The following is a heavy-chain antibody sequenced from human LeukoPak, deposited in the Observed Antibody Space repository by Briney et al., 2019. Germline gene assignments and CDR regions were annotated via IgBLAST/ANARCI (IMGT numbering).Heavy chain of an antibody. V-gene: IGHV3-11*01. D-gene: IGHD3-22*01. CDR3: ASHYYDNGYFDY. J-gene: IGHJ4*02. CDR1: GFTFSDYY. Sequence: GGSLRLSCSASGFTFSDYYMSWIRQAPGKGLEWVSYISSSGSTIYYADSVKGRFTISRDNAKNSLYLQMNSLRAEDTAVYYCASHYYDNGYFDYWGQGTPVTVSS. CDR2: ISSSGSTI.